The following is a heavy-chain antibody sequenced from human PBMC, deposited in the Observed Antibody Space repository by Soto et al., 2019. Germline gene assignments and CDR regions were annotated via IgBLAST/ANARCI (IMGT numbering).Heavy chain of an antibody. CDR3: ARDSAVGAPKRGFEY. CDR2: ISNSGNT. V-gene: IGHV4-59*01. Sequence: QVHLQESGPGLVRPSETLSLSCTVSGGSISGYYWSWIRQPPGKGLEWIGFISNSGNTNYNPPLKSRVSISVDTSKNQVSLNLRSVSAADTAVYYCARDSAVGAPKRGFEYWGQGTLVTVSS. D-gene: IGHD1-26*01. J-gene: IGHJ4*02. CDR1: GGSISGYY.